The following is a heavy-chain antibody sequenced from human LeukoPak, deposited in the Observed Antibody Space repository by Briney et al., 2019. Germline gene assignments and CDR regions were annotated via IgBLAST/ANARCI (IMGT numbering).Heavy chain of an antibody. D-gene: IGHD6-19*01. Sequence: PGGSLRLSYAASAFTFSSYGMHWVRQAPGKGLEWVANIKQDGSEKYYVDSVKGRFTISRDNAKNSLYLQMNSLRAEDTAVYYCARGRGIRQWLAYFDYWGQGTLVTVSS. J-gene: IGHJ4*02. V-gene: IGHV3-7*01. CDR2: IKQDGSEK. CDR1: AFTFSSYG. CDR3: ARGRGIRQWLAYFDY.